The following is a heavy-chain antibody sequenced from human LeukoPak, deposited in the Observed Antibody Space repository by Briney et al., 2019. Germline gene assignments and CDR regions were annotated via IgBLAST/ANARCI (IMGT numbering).Heavy chain of an antibody. CDR2: ISRDGLTK. Sequence: GGSLRLSCAASGFTFRNYGMHWVRQAPGKGLEWVAVISRDGLTKYYADSVKGRFTLHRDNSRNTPYLEMNSLRDEDTAVYYCAKEGTWGNWYFDLWGRGTLVIVTS. D-gene: IGHD3-16*01. V-gene: IGHV3-30*18. CDR1: GFTFRNYG. CDR3: AKEGTWGNWYFDL. J-gene: IGHJ2*01.